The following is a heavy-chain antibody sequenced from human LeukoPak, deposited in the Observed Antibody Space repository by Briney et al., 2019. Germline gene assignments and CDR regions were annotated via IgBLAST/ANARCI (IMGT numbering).Heavy chain of an antibody. V-gene: IGHV3-23*01. CDR1: GFTFSSYA. CDR2: ISGSGGST. D-gene: IGHD2-2*01. Sequence: GGSLRLSCAASGFTFSSYAMSWVRQAPGKGLEWVSAISGSGGSTYYADSVKGRFTISRDNSKNTLYLQMNSLRAEDTAVYYCAKDRTYCSSSNCYGTYYFDSWGQGTLVTVSS. CDR3: AKDRTYCSSSNCYGTYYFDS. J-gene: IGHJ4*02.